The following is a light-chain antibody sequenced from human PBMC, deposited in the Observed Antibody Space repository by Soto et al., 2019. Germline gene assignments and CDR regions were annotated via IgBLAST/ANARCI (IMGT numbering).Light chain of an antibody. J-gene: IGKJ3*01. CDR2: DAS. CDR1: QDITIY. Sequence: DIQMTQSPSSLSASVGDRVTITCQASQDITIYLNWYQQKPGKAPKLLIYDASNLETGVPSRFSGSGSGTNFPFTISGLLPEDIATYYCQQYDSLPPFTFGPGTKVDF. CDR3: QQYDSLPPFT. V-gene: IGKV1-33*01.